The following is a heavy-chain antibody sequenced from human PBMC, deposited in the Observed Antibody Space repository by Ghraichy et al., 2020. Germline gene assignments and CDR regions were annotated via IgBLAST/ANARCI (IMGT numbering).Heavy chain of an antibody. Sequence: SETLSLTCTVSGGSISSSSYYWGWIRQPPGKGLEWIGSIYYSGSTYYNPSLKSRVTISVDTSKNQFSLKLSSVTAADTAVYYCARLLIAARPSFDYWGQGTLVTVSS. CDR2: IYYSGST. CDR3: ARLLIAARPSFDY. CDR1: GGSISSSSYY. D-gene: IGHD6-6*01. J-gene: IGHJ4*02. V-gene: IGHV4-39*01.